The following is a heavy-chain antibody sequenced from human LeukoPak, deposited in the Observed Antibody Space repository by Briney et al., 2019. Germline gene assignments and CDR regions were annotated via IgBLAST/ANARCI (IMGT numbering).Heavy chain of an antibody. D-gene: IGHD5-18*01. V-gene: IGHV3-23*01. J-gene: IGHJ4*02. CDR3: AKAPANYVDTAMGTFDY. CDR1: GFTFSNYA. CDR2: ISSSGVTT. Sequence: PGGSLRLSCAASGFTFSNYAINCVRQAPGKGLECISTISSSGVTTYYADSVKGRFTISRDNSKNTLYLQMNSLRGEDTAVYYCAKAPANYVDTAMGTFDYWGQGTLVTVSS.